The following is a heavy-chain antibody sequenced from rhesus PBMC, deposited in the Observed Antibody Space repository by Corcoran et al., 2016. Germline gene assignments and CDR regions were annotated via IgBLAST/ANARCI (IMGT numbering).Heavy chain of an antibody. V-gene: IGHV1S9*01. Sequence: QVQLVQSGAEVKKPGASVTLSCKASGSTFTSYYLNWVRPAPGQVLEWMGQTNRSQVSPDNAQKFQCRVTMTMDTSTSIAYMELASLRSEDTAVYYCARVDSGNYALDYWGQGVLVTVSS. CDR1: GSTFTSYY. J-gene: IGHJ4*01. CDR3: ARVDSGNYALDY. CDR2: TNRSQVSP. D-gene: IGHD4-35*01.